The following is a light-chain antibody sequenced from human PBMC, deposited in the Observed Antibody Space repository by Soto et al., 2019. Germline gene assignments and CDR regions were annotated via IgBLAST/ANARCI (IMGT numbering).Light chain of an antibody. CDR1: SSDVGSYNL. J-gene: IGLJ3*02. CDR3: CSYAGGSTWV. V-gene: IGLV2-23*02. CDR2: EVS. Sequence: QSVLTQPASVSGSPGQSITISCTGTSSDVGSYNLVSWYQHHPGKAPKFMIYEVSKRPSGVSNHFSGSKSGNTASLTISGLPAEDEADYYCCSYAGGSTWVFGGGTKLTVL.